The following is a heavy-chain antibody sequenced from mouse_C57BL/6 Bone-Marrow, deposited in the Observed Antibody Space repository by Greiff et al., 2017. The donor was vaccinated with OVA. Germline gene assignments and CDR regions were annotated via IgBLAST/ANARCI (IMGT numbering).Heavy chain of an antibody. CDR3: ARRGYYGSSYDFDV. V-gene: IGHV8-12*01. J-gene: IGHJ1*03. Sequence: QVTLKVCGPGILQSSQTLSLTCSFSGFSLSTSGMGVSWIRQPSGKGLEWLAHIYWDDDKRYNPSLKSRLTISKDTSRNQVFLKITSVDTADTATYYCARRGYYGSSYDFDVWGTGTTVTVSS. D-gene: IGHD1-1*01. CDR1: GFSLSTSGMG. CDR2: IYWDDDK.